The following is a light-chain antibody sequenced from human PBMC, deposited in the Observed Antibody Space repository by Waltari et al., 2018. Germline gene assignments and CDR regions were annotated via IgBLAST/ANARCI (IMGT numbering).Light chain of an antibody. J-gene: IGKJ1*01. V-gene: IGKV1-5*03. CDR1: QSISSW. CDR3: QQYHSDLWT. Sequence: DIQMIQFPSTRSASVGDRVTITCRARQSISSWLAWYQQQPGKAPKLLISKASNLETGVPLRFSGSGSGTEFTLTISSLQPDDFATYYCQQYHSDLWTFGQGTRVEIK. CDR2: KAS.